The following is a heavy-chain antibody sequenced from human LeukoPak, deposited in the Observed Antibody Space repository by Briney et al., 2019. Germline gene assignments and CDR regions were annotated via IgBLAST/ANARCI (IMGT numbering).Heavy chain of an antibody. CDR2: ISSSSNYI. V-gene: IGHV3-21*01. J-gene: IGHJ1*01. Sequence: GGSLRLSCAASGFTFSSYSMNWVRQAPGKGLEWVSSISSSSNYIYYADSLKGRFTVSRDNAKNSLYLQMNSLRAEDTAVYYCATPAAGPRAEYSQHWGQGTLVTVSP. D-gene: IGHD6-13*01. CDR1: GFTFSSYS. CDR3: ATPAAGPRAEYSQH.